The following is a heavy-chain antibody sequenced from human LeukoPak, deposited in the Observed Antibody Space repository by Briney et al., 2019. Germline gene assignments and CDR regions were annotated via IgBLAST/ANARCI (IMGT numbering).Heavy chain of an antibody. CDR1: GFTFSDYY. J-gene: IGHJ6*02. CDR2: ISSSGSTI. CDR3: ARDNPLPYYYGSGSSPSPMDV. Sequence: GGSLRLSCAASGFTFSDYYMSWIRQAPGKGLEWVSYISSSGSTIYYADSVKGRFTISRDNAKNSLYLQMNSLRAEDTAVYYCARDNPLPYYYGSGSSPSPMDVWGQGTTVTVSS. D-gene: IGHD3-10*01. V-gene: IGHV3-11*04.